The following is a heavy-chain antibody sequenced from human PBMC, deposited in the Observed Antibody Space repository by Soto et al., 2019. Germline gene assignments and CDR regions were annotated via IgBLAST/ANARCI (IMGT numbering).Heavy chain of an antibody. CDR3: ARELRSYYYYGMDV. D-gene: IGHD4-17*01. J-gene: IGHJ6*02. Sequence: PGGSLLLCCAASGFTFSSYSMNWVRQAPGKGLEWVSSISSSSYIYYADSVKGRFTISRDNAKNSLYLQMNSLRAEDTAVYYCARELRSYYYYGMDVWGQGTTVTVSS. CDR1: GFTFSSYS. CDR2: ISSSSYI. V-gene: IGHV3-21*01.